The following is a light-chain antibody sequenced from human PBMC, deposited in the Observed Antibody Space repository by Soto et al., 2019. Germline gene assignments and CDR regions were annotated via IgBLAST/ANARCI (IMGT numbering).Light chain of an antibody. CDR3: QQYNSYWT. Sequence: DIQMTQSPSTLSASVGDRVTITCRASQSISSWLAWYQQKPGKASRLLIYKAASLESGVPSRFSGSGSGTEFTHNISSLKPYDFAPYYCQQYNSYWTFGQGTKVEIK. V-gene: IGKV1-5*03. CDR1: QSISSW. CDR2: KAA. J-gene: IGKJ1*01.